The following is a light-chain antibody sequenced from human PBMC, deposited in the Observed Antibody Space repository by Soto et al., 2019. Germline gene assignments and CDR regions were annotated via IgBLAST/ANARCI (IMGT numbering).Light chain of an antibody. V-gene: IGKV3-15*01. J-gene: IGKJ3*01. CDR1: QSVSSN. CDR2: GAS. Sequence: EIVMTQSLATLSVSPGERATLSCRASQSVSSNLAWYQQKPGQAPRLLIYGASTRATGIPARFSGSGSGTEFTLTISSLQSEDFAVYYCQQYNNWPPWAFFGPGTKVDIK. CDR3: QQYNNWPPWAF.